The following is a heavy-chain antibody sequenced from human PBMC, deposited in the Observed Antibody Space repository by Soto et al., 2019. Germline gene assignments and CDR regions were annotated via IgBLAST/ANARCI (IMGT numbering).Heavy chain of an antibody. Sequence: LGESLKISCKGSGYSFTSYWISWVRQMPGKGLEWMGRIDPSDSYTNYSPSFQGHVTISADKSISTAYLQWSSLKASDTAMYYCARLYADYYDSSGQNAFDIWGQGTMVTVSS. CDR2: IDPSDSYT. J-gene: IGHJ3*02. D-gene: IGHD3-22*01. CDR1: GYSFTSYW. CDR3: ARLYADYYDSSGQNAFDI. V-gene: IGHV5-10-1*01.